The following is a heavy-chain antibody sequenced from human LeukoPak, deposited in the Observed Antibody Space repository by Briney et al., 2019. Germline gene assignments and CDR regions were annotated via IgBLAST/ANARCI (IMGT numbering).Heavy chain of an antibody. J-gene: IGHJ6*03. Sequence: SETLSLTCTVSGGSISSSSYYWGWIRQPPGEGLEWIGSISYSGSTYYNPSLESRLTISVGTSKNQFSLKLSSVTAADTAVYYCARVFVLGSGSYWYYYYYYMDVWGKGTTVTVSS. D-gene: IGHD1-26*01. CDR2: ISYSGST. CDR3: ARVFVLGSGSYWYYYYYYMDV. CDR1: GGSISSSSYY. V-gene: IGHV4-39*01.